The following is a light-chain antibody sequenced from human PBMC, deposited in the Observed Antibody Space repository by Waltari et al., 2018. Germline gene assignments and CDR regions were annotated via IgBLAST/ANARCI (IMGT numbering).Light chain of an antibody. J-gene: IGKJ3*01. CDR1: QKNSSY. CDR3: QQTYTSFT. V-gene: IGKV1-39*01. Sequence: DVQMTLSPSFLSACVGDRVTITCRASQKNSSYMNWYPMKPGKAHELLIYGVSSLQSGVPSRFSGSGSDTDFTLPISSLQPEDFATYYCQQTYTSFTVGPGTQVDYK. CDR2: GVS.